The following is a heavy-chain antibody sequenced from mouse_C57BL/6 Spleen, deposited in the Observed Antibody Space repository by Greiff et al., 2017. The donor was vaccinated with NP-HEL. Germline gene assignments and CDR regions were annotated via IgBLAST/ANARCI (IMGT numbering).Heavy chain of an antibody. CDR3: ARGGGTRDYFDY. V-gene: IGHV1-80*01. CDR2: IYPGDGDT. Sequence: QVQLQQSGAELVKPGASVKISCKASGYAFSSYWMNWVKQRPGKGLEWIGQIYPGDGDTNYNGKFKGKATLTADKSSSTAYMQLSSLTSEDSAVYFCARGGGTRDYFDYWGQGTTLTVSS. D-gene: IGHD4-1*01. CDR1: GYAFSSYW. J-gene: IGHJ2*01.